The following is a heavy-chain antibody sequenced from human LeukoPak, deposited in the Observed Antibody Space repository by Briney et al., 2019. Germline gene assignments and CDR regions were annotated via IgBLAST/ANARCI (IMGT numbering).Heavy chain of an antibody. D-gene: IGHD3-16*02. CDR1: GYTFTNYA. CDR3: ARAFQSLGGLSLPDY. CDR2: IHPSTGNP. J-gene: IGHJ4*02. V-gene: IGHV7-4-1*02. Sequence: ASVKVSCKASGYTFTNYAMNWVRQAPGQGLEWMGWIHPSTGNPAYAQGFTGRFVFSLDTSVSTTYLQITSLKAEDTAIYFCARAFQSLGGLSLPDYWGQGTLVTVSS.